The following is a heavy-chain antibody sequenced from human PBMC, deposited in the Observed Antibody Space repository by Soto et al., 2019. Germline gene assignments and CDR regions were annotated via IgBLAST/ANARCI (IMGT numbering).Heavy chain of an antibody. V-gene: IGHV4-30-2*01. Sequence: KTSETLSLTCAVSGGSISSGGYSWSWIRQPPGKGLEWIGYIYHSGSTYYNPSLKSRVTISVDRSKNQFSLKLSSVTAADTAVYYRPRAERFLEWLSPPISWGQGTLVTVYS. J-gene: IGHJ4*02. D-gene: IGHD3-3*01. CDR1: GGSISSGGYS. CDR3: PRAERFLEWLSPPIS. CDR2: IYHSGST.